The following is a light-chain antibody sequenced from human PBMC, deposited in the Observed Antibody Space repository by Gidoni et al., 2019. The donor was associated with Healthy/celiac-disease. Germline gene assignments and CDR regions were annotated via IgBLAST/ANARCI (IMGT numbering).Light chain of an antibody. V-gene: IGKV3-20*01. J-gene: IGKJ5*01. CDR3: QQYGSAPTT. Sequence: IVLTQSPGTLSLSPGERATISCRAIQSVSSSYLAWYQQKPGQAPRLLSYGASSRATGIPDRFSGSGSGTDFTLTISRLEPEDCAGYYCQQYGSAPTTFGQGTRLEIK. CDR2: GAS. CDR1: QSVSSSY.